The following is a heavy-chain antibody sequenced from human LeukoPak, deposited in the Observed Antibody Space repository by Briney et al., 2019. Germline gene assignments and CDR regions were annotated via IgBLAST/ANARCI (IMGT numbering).Heavy chain of an antibody. J-gene: IGHJ4*02. Sequence: SVKVSCKASGGTFSSYAISWVRQAPGQGLEWMGRIIPILGIANYAQKFQGRVTITADKSTSTAYMELSSLRSEDTAAYYCARGITFGGVPLLDYWGQGTLVTVSS. D-gene: IGHD3-16*01. V-gene: IGHV1-69*04. CDR3: ARGITFGGVPLLDY. CDR2: IIPILGIA. CDR1: GGTFSSYA.